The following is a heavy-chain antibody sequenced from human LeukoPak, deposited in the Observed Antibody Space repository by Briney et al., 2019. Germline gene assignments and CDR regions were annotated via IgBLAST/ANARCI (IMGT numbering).Heavy chain of an antibody. CDR1: GYTFTGYY. D-gene: IGHD4-17*01. V-gene: IGHV1-2*02. J-gene: IGHJ3*02. Sequence: ASVKVSCKASGYTFTGYYMPWVRQAPGQGLAWMGWINPNSGGTNYAQKFQGRVTMTRDTSISTAYMELSRLRSDDTAVYYCAREVTTVTTDAFDIWGQGTMVTVSS. CDR2: INPNSGGT. CDR3: AREVTTVTTDAFDI.